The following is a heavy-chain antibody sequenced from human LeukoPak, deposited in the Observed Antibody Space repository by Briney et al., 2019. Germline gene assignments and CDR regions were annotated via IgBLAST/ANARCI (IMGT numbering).Heavy chain of an antibody. CDR3: ARHGTPSGFDY. J-gene: IGHJ4*02. Sequence: SETLSLTCTVSGGSISSYYWSWFRQPPGKGLEWIGYIYYSGSTNYNPSLMSRVTISVDTSKNQFSLKLSSVTAADTAVYYCARHGTPSGFDYWGQGTLVTVSS. D-gene: IGHD1-1*01. V-gene: IGHV4-59*08. CDR1: GGSISSYY. CDR2: IYYSGST.